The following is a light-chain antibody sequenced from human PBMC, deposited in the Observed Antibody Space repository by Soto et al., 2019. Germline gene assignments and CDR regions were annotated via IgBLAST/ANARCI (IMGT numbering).Light chain of an antibody. CDR2: EVT. CDR3: NSYTTLSNRV. J-gene: IGLJ1*01. V-gene: IGLV2-14*01. Sequence: QSALTQPASVSGSPGQSITISCTGTSSGIGAYNYVSWYQQHPGKAPKLLIYEVTNRPSGVSDRFSGSKSGNTASLTISGLQAEDEANYHCNSYTTLSNRVFGTGTKVTVL. CDR1: SSGIGAYNY.